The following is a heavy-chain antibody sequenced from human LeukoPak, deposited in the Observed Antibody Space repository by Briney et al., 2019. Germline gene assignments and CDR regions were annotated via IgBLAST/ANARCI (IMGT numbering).Heavy chain of an antibody. Sequence: ASVKVSCKASGYTFTGYYMHWVRQAPGQGLEWMGWINPNSGGTNYALKFQGRVTMTRDTSISTAYMELSRLRSDDTAVYCCARLTSSGWFFDYWGQGTLVTVSS. V-gene: IGHV1-2*02. CDR1: GYTFTGYY. CDR2: INPNSGGT. CDR3: ARLTSSGWFFDY. J-gene: IGHJ4*02. D-gene: IGHD6-19*01.